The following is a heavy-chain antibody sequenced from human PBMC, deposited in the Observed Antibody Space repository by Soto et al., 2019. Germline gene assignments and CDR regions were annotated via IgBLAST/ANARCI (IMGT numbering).Heavy chain of an antibody. D-gene: IGHD4-17*01. V-gene: IGHV1-18*01. J-gene: IGHJ6*02. CDR2: ISAYNGNT. Sequence: ASVKVSCKASGYTFTSYGISWVRQAPGQGLEWMGWISAYNGNTNYSQKLQGRVTMTTDTSTSTAYMELRSLRSDDTAVYYCARESVGTVADYGMDVWGQGTTVTVSS. CDR1: GYTFTSYG. CDR3: ARESVGTVADYGMDV.